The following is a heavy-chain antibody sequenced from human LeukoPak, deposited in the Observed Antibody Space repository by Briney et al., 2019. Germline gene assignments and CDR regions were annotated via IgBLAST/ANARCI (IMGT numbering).Heavy chain of an antibody. CDR2: IKQDGSEK. CDR1: GFTFISYW. V-gene: IGHV3-7*01. D-gene: IGHD6-13*01. Sequence: PGGSLRLSCAASGFTFISYWMSGVRQAPGKGLEWGANIKQDGSEKYYVDSVKGRCTISRDNAKNSLYLQMNSLRAEDTAVYYCAREQQLVRYYYYYYGMDVWGQGTTVTVSS. J-gene: IGHJ6*02. CDR3: AREQQLVRYYYYYYGMDV.